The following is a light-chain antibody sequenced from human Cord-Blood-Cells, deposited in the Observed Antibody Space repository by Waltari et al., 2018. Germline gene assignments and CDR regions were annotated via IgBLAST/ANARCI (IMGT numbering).Light chain of an antibody. CDR1: QSVSSSY. CDR3: QQYGSSFT. J-gene: IGKJ3*01. CDR2: GAS. V-gene: IGKV3-20*01. Sequence: EIVLTQSPGTLSLSPGERATLSCRARQSVSSSYLAWYQQKPGQAPRLLIYGASSRATGIPDRFSGSGSGTDFTLTISRLGPEDFAVYYCQQYGSSFTFGPGTKVDIK.